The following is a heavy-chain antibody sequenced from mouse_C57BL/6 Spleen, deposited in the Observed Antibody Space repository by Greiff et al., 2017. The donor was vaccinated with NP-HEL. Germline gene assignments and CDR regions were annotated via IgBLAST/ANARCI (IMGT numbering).Heavy chain of an antibody. D-gene: IGHD1-1*01. CDR1: GYTFTSYW. Sequence: QVQLQQPGAELVMPGASVKLSCKASGYTFTSYWMHWVKQRPGQGLEWIGEIDPSDSYTNYNQKFKGKSTLTVDKSSSTAYMQHSSLTSADSAVYSFEKALYGSSYVFAYWGQGTLVTVSA. CDR2: IDPSDSYT. J-gene: IGHJ3*01. V-gene: IGHV1-69*01. CDR3: EKALYGSSYVFAY.